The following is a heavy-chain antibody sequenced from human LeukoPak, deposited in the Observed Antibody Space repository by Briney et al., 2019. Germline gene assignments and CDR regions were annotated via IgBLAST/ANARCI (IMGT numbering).Heavy chain of an antibody. CDR2: INPNRGGT. V-gene: IGHV1-2*02. Sequence: ASVNVSCKASGYTFTGYYMHGVRQAPGQGGEWMGWINPNRGGTNYAQQFQGRVNLTRHTSISTAYMELSRLRYGDTAVYYCARDHLGYFDYWGQGTLVTVSS. J-gene: IGHJ4*02. CDR1: GYTFTGYY. CDR3: ARDHLGYFDY. D-gene: IGHD7-27*01.